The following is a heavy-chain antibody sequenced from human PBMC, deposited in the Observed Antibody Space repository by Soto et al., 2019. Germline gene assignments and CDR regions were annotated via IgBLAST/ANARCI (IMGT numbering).Heavy chain of an antibody. V-gene: IGHV5-51*01. CDR1: GHLFNSHW. CDR3: ARGYFDSGHGYDL. Sequence: GESLKISCKGPGHLFNSHWIGWVRQTPGKGLEWMGLIFTRDSETKTSPSFQGHVSFSVDNSINTVYLQWTSLKTTDTGIYFCARGYFDSGHGYDLWGQGTLVTVSS. J-gene: IGHJ5*02. D-gene: IGHD3-10*01. CDR2: IFTRDSET.